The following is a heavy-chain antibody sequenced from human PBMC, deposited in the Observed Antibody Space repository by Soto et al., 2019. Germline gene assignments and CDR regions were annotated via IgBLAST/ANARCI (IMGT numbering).Heavy chain of an antibody. CDR3: ARRNGGCSYGITGYYYGMDV. CDR2: IYYSGST. V-gene: IGHV4-39*01. CDR1: GGSISSSSYY. D-gene: IGHD5-18*01. Sequence: SETLSLTCTVSGGSISSSSYYWGWIRQPPGKGLEWIGSIYYSGSTYYNPSLKSRVTISVDTSKNQFSLKLSSVTAADTAVYYCARRNGGCSYGITGYYYGMDVWGRGTTVT. J-gene: IGHJ6*02.